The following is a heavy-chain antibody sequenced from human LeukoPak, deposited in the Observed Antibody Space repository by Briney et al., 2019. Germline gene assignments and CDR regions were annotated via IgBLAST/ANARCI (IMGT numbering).Heavy chain of an antibody. CDR2: ITSSSSYI. D-gene: IGHD3-22*01. J-gene: IGHJ4*02. V-gene: IGHV3-21*01. CDR1: GFTFSSYS. Sequence: GGSLKLSCAASGFTFSSYSMNWVRQAPGKGLEWVSSITSSSSYIYYADSVKGRFTISRDNAKNSLYLQMNSLRAEDTAVYYCARHVVGVGFDYWGQGTLVTVSS. CDR3: ARHVVGVGFDY.